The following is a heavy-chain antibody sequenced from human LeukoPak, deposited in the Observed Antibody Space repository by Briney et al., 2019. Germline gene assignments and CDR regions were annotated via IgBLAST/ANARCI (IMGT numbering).Heavy chain of an antibody. CDR3: AKLAHPVRVPDY. D-gene: IGHD1-1*01. J-gene: IGHJ4*02. CDR1: GFTFSSYG. CDR2: ISYDGSNK. Sequence: PGRSLRLSCAASGFTFSSYGMHWVRQAPGKGLEWVAVISYDGSNKYYADSVKGRFTISRDNSKNTLYLQMNSLRAEDTAVYYCAKLAHPVRVPDYWGQGTLVTVSS. V-gene: IGHV3-30*18.